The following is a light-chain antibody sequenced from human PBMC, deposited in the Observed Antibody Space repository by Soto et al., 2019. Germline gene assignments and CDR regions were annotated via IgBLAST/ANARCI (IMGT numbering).Light chain of an antibody. J-gene: IGKJ5*01. CDR3: QQYSSSPIT. CDR1: QSVSNNY. V-gene: IGKV3-20*01. CDR2: GAS. Sequence: EIVLTQSPGTLSLSPGERATLSCRASQSVSNNYLAWYQQRPGQAPRLLIYGASNRATGIPDRFSGSGSGTDFTLTIAGLEPADSAVYYCQQYSSSPITFGQGTRLEI.